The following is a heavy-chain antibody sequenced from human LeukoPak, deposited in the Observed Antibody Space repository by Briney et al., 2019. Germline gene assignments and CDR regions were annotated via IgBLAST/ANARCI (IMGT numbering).Heavy chain of an antibody. J-gene: IGHJ4*02. D-gene: IGHD1-14*01. CDR2: ISSSSSTI. V-gene: IGHV3-48*04. Sequence: PGGSLRLSCAASGFTFSSYAMSWVRQAPGKGLEWVSYISSSSSTIYYADSVKGRFTISRDNAKNSLYLQMNSLRAEDTAVYYCARANPPHGPGYWGQGTLVTVSS. CDR1: GFTFSSYA. CDR3: ARANPPHGPGY.